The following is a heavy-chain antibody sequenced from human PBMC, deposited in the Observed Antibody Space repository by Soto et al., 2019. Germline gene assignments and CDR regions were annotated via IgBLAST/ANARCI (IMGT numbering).Heavy chain of an antibody. V-gene: IGHV1-69*13. J-gene: IGHJ3*02. CDR2: IIPIFGTA. D-gene: IGHD4-17*01. Sequence: GASVKVSCKASGGTFSNYAITWVRQAPGQGLEWMGGIIPIFGTANYAQKFQGRVTITADESTSTAYMELSSLRSEDTAVYYCARLPPTTVTTNNAFDIWGQGTMVTVSS. CDR3: ARLPPTTVTTNNAFDI. CDR1: GGTFSNYA.